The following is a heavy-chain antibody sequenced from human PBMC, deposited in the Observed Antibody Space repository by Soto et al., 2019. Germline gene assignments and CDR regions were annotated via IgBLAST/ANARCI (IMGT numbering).Heavy chain of an antibody. CDR1: GFTFSSYA. Sequence: QVQLVESGGGVVQPGRSLRLSCAASGFTFSSYAMHWVRQAPGKGLEWVAVISYDGSNKYYADSVKGRFSISRDNSKNTLYLQMISLRAEDTAVYYCARWGGVTMVRGVIITDYGMDVWGQGTTVTVSS. CDR3: ARWGGVTMVRGVIITDYGMDV. V-gene: IGHV3-30-3*01. J-gene: IGHJ6*02. D-gene: IGHD3-10*01. CDR2: ISYDGSNK.